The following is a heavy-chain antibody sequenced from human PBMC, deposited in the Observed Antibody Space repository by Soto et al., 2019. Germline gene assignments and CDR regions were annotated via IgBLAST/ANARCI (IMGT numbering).Heavy chain of an antibody. Sequence: SETLSLTCTVSGDSIGSGNKYWSWLRHAPGKGLEWIGYIFSSGTTYYNPSLKRRLTMSLDTSQNQFSLKHNSVTAADTAVYFCDRVPDPFDFYYALDVWVQGTKVTVYS. CDR2: IFSSGTT. V-gene: IGHV4-30-4*02. J-gene: IGHJ6*02. CDR1: GDSIGSGNKY. CDR3: DRVPDPFDFYYALDV. D-gene: IGHD3-16*01.